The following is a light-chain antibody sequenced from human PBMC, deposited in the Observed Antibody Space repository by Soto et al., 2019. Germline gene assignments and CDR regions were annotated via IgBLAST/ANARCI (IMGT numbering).Light chain of an antibody. CDR1: SSNIGSTT. CDR2: SNN. CDR3: AGWDDSLNGRGV. J-gene: IGLJ1*01. V-gene: IGLV1-44*01. Sequence: QSVLTQPPSASGTPGQSFTISCSGSSSNIGSTTVNWYQQLPGTAPKLLIYSNNQRPSGVPDRFSGSKSGTSASLAISGLQSEDEADYYCAGWDDSLNGRGVFGTGTKLTVL.